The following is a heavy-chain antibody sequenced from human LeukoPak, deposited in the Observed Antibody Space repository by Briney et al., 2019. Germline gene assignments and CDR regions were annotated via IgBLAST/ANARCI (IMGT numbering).Heavy chain of an antibody. V-gene: IGHV4-34*01. CDR3: ARGPPCQPLLIL. CDR1: GGSFSGYY. J-gene: IGHJ4*02. CDR2: INHSGST. D-gene: IGHD2-21*02. Sequence: SESLSLTCAVYGGSFSGYYWSWVRQPPGKGLEWIGEINHSGSTNYNPSLKSRVTISVDTSKNQFSLKLGPVTAPDTAGYYCARGPPCQPLLILWGQGTLVTVSS.